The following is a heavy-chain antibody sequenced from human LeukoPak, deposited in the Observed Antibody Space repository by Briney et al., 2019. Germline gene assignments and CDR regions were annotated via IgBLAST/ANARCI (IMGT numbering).Heavy chain of an antibody. J-gene: IGHJ5*02. CDR2: IYYSGSA. V-gene: IGHV4-30-4*01. Sequence: PSETLSLTCTVSGDSISSGDYYWSWIRQPPGKGLEWIGYIYYSGSAYYNPSLKSRVTISIDTSKNQFSLKLTSVTAADTAVYYCARAAFKYRRGNWFDPWGQGTRVTVSS. D-gene: IGHD5-18*01. CDR3: ARAAFKYRRGNWFDP. CDR1: GDSISSGDYY.